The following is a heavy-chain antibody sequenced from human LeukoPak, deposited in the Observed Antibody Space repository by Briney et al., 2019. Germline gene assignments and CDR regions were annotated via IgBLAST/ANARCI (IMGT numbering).Heavy chain of an antibody. CDR2: MHYRGTT. Sequence: SETLSLTCTVSGVSISSSNNFWGWIRQPPGKGLEWIGSMHYRGTTYYIPSLKSRVTISVDTSKNQFSLKLSSVTAADTAVYYCARHEEEDGYNAKTFDFWGQGTLVAVSS. V-gene: IGHV4-39*01. CDR1: GVSISSSNNF. J-gene: IGHJ4*02. D-gene: IGHD5-24*01. CDR3: ARHEEEDGYNAKTFDF.